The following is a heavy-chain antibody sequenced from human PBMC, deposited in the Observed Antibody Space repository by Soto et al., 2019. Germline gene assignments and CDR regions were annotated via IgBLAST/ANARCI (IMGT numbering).Heavy chain of an antibody. D-gene: IGHD4-17*01. Sequence: SETLSLTCTVSGGSISSYYWSWIRQPPGKGLEWIGYIYYSGSTNYNPSLKSRVTISVDTSKNQFSLKLSSVTAADTAVYYCARDHDYGYYGMDVWGQGTTVTV. J-gene: IGHJ6*02. CDR1: GGSISSYY. V-gene: IGHV4-59*01. CDR2: IYYSGST. CDR3: ARDHDYGYYGMDV.